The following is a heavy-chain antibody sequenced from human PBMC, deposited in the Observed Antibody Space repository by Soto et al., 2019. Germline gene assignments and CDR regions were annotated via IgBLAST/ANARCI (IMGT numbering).Heavy chain of an antibody. Sequence: GGSLRLSCAASGFTFSSYGMHWVRQAPGKGLEWVAVISYDGSNRYYADSVKGRFTISRDNSKNTLYLQMNSLRAEDTAVYYCAKQTGYSSGWYSVLEYYFDYWGQGTLVTVSS. V-gene: IGHV3-30*18. D-gene: IGHD6-19*01. CDR2: ISYDGSNR. CDR3: AKQTGYSSGWYSVLEYYFDY. CDR1: GFTFSSYG. J-gene: IGHJ4*02.